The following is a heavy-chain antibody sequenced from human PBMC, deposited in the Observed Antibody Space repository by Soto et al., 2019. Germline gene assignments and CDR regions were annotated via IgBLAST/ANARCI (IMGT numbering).Heavy chain of an antibody. CDR2: ISGSGGVT. J-gene: IGHJ2*01. CDR3: ARVSRGMTILGMLMPPRWQFAL. D-gene: IGHD3-3*01. CDR1: GVTFSTSA. V-gene: IGHV3-23*01. Sequence: GGALRHSYAAFGVTFSTSATGRTRHVLGKELDWVSPISGSGGVTHYADSVKGRFTISRDNSKNTLNLQMNSQRAKDTSIYYCARVSRGMTILGMLMPPRWQFALWSRRSPVIVSS.